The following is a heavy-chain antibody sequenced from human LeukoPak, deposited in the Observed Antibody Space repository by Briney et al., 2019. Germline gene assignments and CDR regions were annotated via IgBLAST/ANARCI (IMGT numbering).Heavy chain of an antibody. V-gene: IGHV7-4-1*02. CDR3: ARDYTLTLGTTTYFQH. J-gene: IGHJ1*01. CDR1: GYIFDIYA. Sequence: ASVKVSCKASGYIFDIYALIWVRQAPGQGLELMGWISTNTGNPTYAQGFTGRFVFSLDTSVSTAYLQISSLKAEDTAVYYCARDYTLTLGTTTYFQHWGQGTLVTVTS. D-gene: IGHD1-7*01. CDR2: ISTNTGNP.